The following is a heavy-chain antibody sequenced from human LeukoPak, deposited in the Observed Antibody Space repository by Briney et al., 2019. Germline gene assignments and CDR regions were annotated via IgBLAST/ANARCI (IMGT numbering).Heavy chain of an antibody. Sequence: GGSLRLSCAASGFDVSRNYMNWVRQSPEKGLEWVSSITSGTTYIYYADSVRGRFTLSRDNAKNSLYLQMNSLRAEDTAVYYCARWPYSSSYYFDYWGQGTLVTVSS. J-gene: IGHJ4*02. CDR3: ARWPYSSSYYFDY. CDR1: GFDVSRNY. CDR2: ITSGTTYI. V-gene: IGHV3-21*01. D-gene: IGHD6-6*01.